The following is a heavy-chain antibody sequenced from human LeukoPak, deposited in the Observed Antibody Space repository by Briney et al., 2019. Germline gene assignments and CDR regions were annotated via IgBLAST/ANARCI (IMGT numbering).Heavy chain of an antibody. V-gene: IGHV3-21*01. Sequence: GGSLRLSCAASGFTFSSYSMNWVRQAPGKGLEWVSSISSSSSYIYYADSVKGRFTISRDNAKNSLYLQMNSLRAEDTAVYYCARDNGWYDPIDAFDIWGQGTMVTVSS. CDR1: GFTFSSYS. D-gene: IGHD6-19*01. CDR2: ISSSSSYI. J-gene: IGHJ3*02. CDR3: ARDNGWYDPIDAFDI.